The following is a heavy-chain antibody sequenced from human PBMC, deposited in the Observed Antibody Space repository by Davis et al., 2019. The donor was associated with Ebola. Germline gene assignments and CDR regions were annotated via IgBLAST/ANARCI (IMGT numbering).Heavy chain of an antibody. J-gene: IGHJ4*02. Sequence: MPSETLSLTCTVSGGSISSSSYYWGWIRQPPGKGLEWIGSIYYSGSTYYNPSLKSRVTISVDPSKNQFALKLSAVTAADTAVYYCAGGRIYSGYAAGGGMGGYWGQGTLVTVSS. CDR3: AGGRIYSGYAAGGGMGGY. CDR2: IYYSGST. CDR1: GGSISSSSYY. V-gene: IGHV4-39*01. D-gene: IGHD5-12*01.